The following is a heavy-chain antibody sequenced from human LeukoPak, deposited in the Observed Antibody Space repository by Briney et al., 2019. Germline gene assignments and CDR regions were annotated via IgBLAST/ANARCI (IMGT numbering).Heavy chain of an antibody. CDR2: ISAYNGNT. V-gene: IGHV1-18*01. CDR1: GYTFTSYG. D-gene: IGHD2-8*01. Sequence: ASVKVSCKASGYTFTSYGIIWVRQAPGQGLEWMGWISAYNGNTNYAQKLQGRVTMTTDTSTSTAYMELRSLRSDDTAVYYCARGAEYCTNGVCYPNWFDPWGQGTLVTVSS. CDR3: ARGAEYCTNGVCYPNWFDP. J-gene: IGHJ5*02.